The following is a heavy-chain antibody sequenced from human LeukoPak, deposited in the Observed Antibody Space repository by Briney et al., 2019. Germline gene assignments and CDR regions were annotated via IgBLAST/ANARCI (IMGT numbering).Heavy chain of an antibody. J-gene: IGHJ6*03. CDR3: ARLGSGSNYYYYYMDV. CDR1: GGSISSSSYH. D-gene: IGHD3-3*01. V-gene: IGHV4-39*07. CDR2: IYYSGST. Sequence: SETLSLTCTVSGGSISSSSYHWGWIRQPPGKGLEWIGSIYYSGSTYYNPSLESRVTISVDTSKNQFSLKLSSVTAADTAVYYCARLGSGSNYYYYYMDVWGKGTTVTVSS.